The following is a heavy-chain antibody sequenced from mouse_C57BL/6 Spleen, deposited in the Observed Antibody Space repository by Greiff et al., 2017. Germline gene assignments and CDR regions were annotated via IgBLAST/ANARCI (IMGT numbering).Heavy chain of an antibody. CDR2: ISSGSSTI. J-gene: IGHJ2*01. V-gene: IGHV5-17*01. D-gene: IGHD1-1*01. Sequence: EVMLVESGGGLVKPGGSLKLSCAASGFTFSDYGMHWVRQAPEKGLEWVAYISSGSSTIYYADTVKGRFTISRDNAKNTLFLQMTSLRSEDTAMYYCARIGITTVVATGRYYFDYWGQGTTLTVSS. CDR3: ARIGITTVVATGRYYFDY. CDR1: GFTFSDYG.